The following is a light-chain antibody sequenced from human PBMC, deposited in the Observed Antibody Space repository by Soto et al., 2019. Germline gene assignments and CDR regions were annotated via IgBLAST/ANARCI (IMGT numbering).Light chain of an antibody. Sequence: QSVLRQPPSLSAAPGQKVTISCSGSISNIGGNSVSWYQQLPGTTPKLLIYDDNKRPSGIPDRFSGSKSGTSATLGITGFQTGDEADYYCGSWDSSLSAYVFGTGTKVTVL. V-gene: IGLV1-51*01. CDR1: ISNIGGNS. CDR2: DDN. J-gene: IGLJ1*01. CDR3: GSWDSSLSAYV.